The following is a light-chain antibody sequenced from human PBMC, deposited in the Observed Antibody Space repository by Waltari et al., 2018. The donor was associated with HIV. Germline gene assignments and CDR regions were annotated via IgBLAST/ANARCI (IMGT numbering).Light chain of an antibody. Sequence: DIQMTQSPSSLSAYVGDRVPITCRASQDISTSLNWYQQKPGKAPKVLIYDLSNLKTGVPSRFSGSGSGTDFTFTINSLQPEDIATYYCQQSDNLPYTFGQGTKLEIK. CDR3: QQSDNLPYT. CDR1: QDISTS. V-gene: IGKV1-33*01. CDR2: DLS. J-gene: IGKJ2*01.